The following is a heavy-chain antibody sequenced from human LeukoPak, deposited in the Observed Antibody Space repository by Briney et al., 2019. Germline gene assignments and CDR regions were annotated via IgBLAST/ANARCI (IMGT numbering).Heavy chain of an antibody. CDR2: ISAYNGNT. J-gene: IGHJ4*02. CDR1: GYTFTSYG. V-gene: IGHV1-18*01. Sequence: ASVKVSCKASGYTFTSYGISWVRQAPGQGLEWMGWISAYNGNTNYAQKLQGRVTMTTDTSTSTAYMELRSLRSDGTAVYYCARDLSGIAVAGTLDYWGQGTLVTVSS. D-gene: IGHD6-19*01. CDR3: ARDLSGIAVAGTLDY.